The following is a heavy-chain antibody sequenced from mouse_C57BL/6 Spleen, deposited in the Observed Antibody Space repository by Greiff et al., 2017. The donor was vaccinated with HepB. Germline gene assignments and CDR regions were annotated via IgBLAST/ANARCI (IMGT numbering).Heavy chain of an antibody. CDR1: GYTFTDHT. CDR3: ARSRYGYDAWFAY. V-gene: IGHV1-78*01. D-gene: IGHD2-2*01. Sequence: VQLQQSDAELVKPGASVKISCKVSGYTFTDHTIHWMKQRPEQGLEWIGYIYPRDGSTKYNEKFKGKATLTADKSSSTAYMQRNILTSEDSAVYFWARSRYGYDAWFAYWGQGTLVTVSA. CDR2: IYPRDGST. J-gene: IGHJ3*01.